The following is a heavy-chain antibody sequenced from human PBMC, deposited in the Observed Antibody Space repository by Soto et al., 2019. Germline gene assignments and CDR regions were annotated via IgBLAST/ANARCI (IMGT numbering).Heavy chain of an antibody. CDR3: ARQITMVRGLMSLYPYDY. CDR1: GGTFSSYA. D-gene: IGHD3-10*01. CDR2: IIPIFGTA. V-gene: IGHV1-69*01. J-gene: IGHJ4*02. Sequence: QVQLVQSGAEVKKPGSSVKVSCKASGGTFSSYAISWVRQAPGQGLEWMGGIIPIFGTANYAQKFQGRVTITADESTSTPYMELSRLGAEDTAVYYCARQITMVRGLMSLYPYDYCGQGSLVTATS.